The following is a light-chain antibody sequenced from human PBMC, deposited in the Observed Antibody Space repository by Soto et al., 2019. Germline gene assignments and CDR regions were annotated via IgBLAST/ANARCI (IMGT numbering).Light chain of an antibody. CDR2: DAS. V-gene: IGKV3-20*01. CDR1: HSVGSY. Sequence: EIVLIQSTAALSLSPGERDSLSCRASHSVGSYLAWYQHKPGQAPRLLISDASNRATGIPARFSGSGSETDFTLTISRLEPADFAVYYCQQYAGSPPWTFGQGTRVDI. J-gene: IGKJ1*01. CDR3: QQYAGSPPWT.